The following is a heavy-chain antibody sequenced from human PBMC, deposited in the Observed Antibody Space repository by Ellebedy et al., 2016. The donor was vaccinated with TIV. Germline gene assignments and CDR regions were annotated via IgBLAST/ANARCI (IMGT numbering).Heavy chain of an antibody. CDR2: LDRSGHYI. CDR1: GFTFSSYR. J-gene: IGHJ3*02. CDR3: AREGNGYYSVDAFDI. D-gene: IGHD3-22*01. Sequence: GESLKISCAASGFTFSSYRMNCVRQAPGTGLECVSSLDRSGHYIDYADSVKGRFTISRDNAKNSLYLQMNSLRAEDTAVYYCAREGNGYYSVDAFDIWGQGTAVTVSS. V-gene: IGHV3-21*01.